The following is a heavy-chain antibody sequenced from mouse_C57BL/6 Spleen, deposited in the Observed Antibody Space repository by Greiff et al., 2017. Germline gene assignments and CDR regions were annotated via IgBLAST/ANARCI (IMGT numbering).Heavy chain of an antibody. D-gene: IGHD3-3*01. CDR2: INPSTGGT. CDR1: GYSFTGYY. CDR3: ARRGWFDY. J-gene: IGHJ2*01. V-gene: IGHV1-42*01. Sequence: VQLQQSGPELVKPGASVKISCKASGYSFTGYYMNWVKQSPEKSLEWIGEINPSTGGTTYNQKFKAKATLTVDKPSSTAYMQLKSLTSEDSAVYYCARRGWFDYWGQGTTLTVSS.